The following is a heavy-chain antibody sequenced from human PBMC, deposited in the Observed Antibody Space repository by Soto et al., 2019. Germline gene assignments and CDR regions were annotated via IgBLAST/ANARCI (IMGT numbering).Heavy chain of an antibody. CDR2: IQHTGNT. D-gene: IGHD3-16*01. V-gene: IGHV4-4*07. CDR3: AKDVSSRRWFDP. J-gene: IGHJ5*02. Sequence: QPAGKGLEWIGRIQHTGNTNYNPSLKSRVTMSADTSKNQISLKMTSVTAADTAVYFCAKDVSSRRWFDPWGQGVRVTVS.